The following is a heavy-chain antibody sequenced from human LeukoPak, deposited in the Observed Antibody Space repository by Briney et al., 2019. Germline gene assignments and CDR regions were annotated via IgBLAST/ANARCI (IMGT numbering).Heavy chain of an antibody. V-gene: IGHV1-2*02. CDR2: INPNSGGT. J-gene: IGHJ4*02. Sequence: ASVKVSCKASGYTFIDYDMHWVRQAPGQGLEWMGWINPNSGGTNYAQKFQGRVTMTRDTSISTAYMELSRLTSDDTAVYYCASRDGPQGAFDFWGQGTLVTVSS. D-gene: IGHD5-24*01. CDR3: ASRDGPQGAFDF. CDR1: GYTFIDYD.